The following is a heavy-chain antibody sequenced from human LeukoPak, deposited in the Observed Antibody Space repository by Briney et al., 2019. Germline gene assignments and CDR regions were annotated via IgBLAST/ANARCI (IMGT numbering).Heavy chain of an antibody. CDR3: AKTLQWLEDNDAFDI. J-gene: IGHJ3*02. Sequence: GGSLRPSCAASGFTFDDYAMHWVRQAPGKGLEWVSLISWDGGSTYYAVSVKGRFTISRDNSKNSLYLQMNSLRAEDTALYYCAKTLQWLEDNDAFDIWGQGTMVTVSS. V-gene: IGHV3-43D*03. CDR2: ISWDGGST. CDR1: GFTFDDYA. D-gene: IGHD6-19*01.